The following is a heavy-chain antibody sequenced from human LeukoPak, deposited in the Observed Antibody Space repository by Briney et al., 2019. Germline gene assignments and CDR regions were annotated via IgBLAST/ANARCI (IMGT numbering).Heavy chain of an antibody. D-gene: IGHD6-19*01. J-gene: IGHJ6*03. V-gene: IGHV1-2*02. CDR3: ASDRLYYYYMDV. Sequence: APVKVSCKASGYTFTGYYMHWVRQAPGQGLEWMGWINPNSGGTNYAQKFQGRVTMTRDTSISTAYMELSRLRSDDTAVYYCASDRLYYYYMDVWGKGTTVTVSS. CDR1: GYTFTGYY. CDR2: INPNSGGT.